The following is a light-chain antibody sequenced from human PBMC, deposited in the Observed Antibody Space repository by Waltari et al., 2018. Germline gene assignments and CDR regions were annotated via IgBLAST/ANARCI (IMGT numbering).Light chain of an antibody. Sequence: DIVMTQSPDSLAVSLGERATINCKSRQSILYSSNNKNYLAWYQHKPGQPPKLLIYWASTRESGVPDRFSGSGSGTDFTLIISSLQAEDVAAYYCQQYYSTPLTFGGGTKVEIK. CDR1: QSILYSSNNKNY. V-gene: IGKV4-1*01. J-gene: IGKJ4*01. CDR3: QQYYSTPLT. CDR2: WAS.